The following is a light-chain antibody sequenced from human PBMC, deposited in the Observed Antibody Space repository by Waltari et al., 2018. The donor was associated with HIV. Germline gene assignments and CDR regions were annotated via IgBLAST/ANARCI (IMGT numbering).Light chain of an antibody. V-gene: IGKV1-39*01. Sequence: DIQMTQSPSSLSASVGDRVTITCRASQNIRSNLNWYQQKPGKAPKLLIYTASSLQNRVPSRFSGSGSGTDFTLTISNLQPEDFATYHGQQSYSSPPTFGQGTNVEIK. CDR3: QQSYSSPPT. CDR2: TAS. CDR1: QNIRSN. J-gene: IGKJ1*01.